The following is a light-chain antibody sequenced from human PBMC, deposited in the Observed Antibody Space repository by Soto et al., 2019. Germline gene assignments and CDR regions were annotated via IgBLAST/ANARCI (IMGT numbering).Light chain of an antibody. CDR3: PQYDNLPSIT. CDR1: QDISNY. V-gene: IGKV1-33*01. Sequence: DIQMTQSPSSLSASVGDRVTITCQASQDISNYLNWYQQKPGKAPKLLIYDASNLETGVPSRFSGGGSGTDFTFTISSLQPEDIATYYCPQYDNLPSITFGQRTRLEIK. CDR2: DAS. J-gene: IGKJ5*01.